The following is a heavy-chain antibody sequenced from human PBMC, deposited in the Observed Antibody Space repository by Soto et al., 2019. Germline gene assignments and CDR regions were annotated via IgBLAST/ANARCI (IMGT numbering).Heavy chain of an antibody. Sequence: EVQLVESGGGLVQPGGSLRLSCAASGFTFSSYWMVWVRQAPGQGLEWVANIKPDGSEKYYVDSVKGRFTISRDNARKSLYLQMNSLRAEDTAVYYCVRDAHRGGDFDYWGQGTLVTVSS. CDR1: GFTFSSYW. J-gene: IGHJ4*02. CDR2: IKPDGSEK. V-gene: IGHV3-7*04. CDR3: VRDAHRGGDFDY. D-gene: IGHD3-10*01.